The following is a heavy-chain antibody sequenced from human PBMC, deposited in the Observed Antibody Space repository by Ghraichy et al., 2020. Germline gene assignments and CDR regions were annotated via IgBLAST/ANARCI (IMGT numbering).Heavy chain of an antibody. CDR3: ARGLYPRITIFGVVIIPRGLRTFDY. V-gene: IGHV4-34*01. J-gene: IGHJ4*02. D-gene: IGHD3-3*01. CDR2: INHSGST. Sequence: SETLSLTCAVYGGSFSGYYWSWIRQPPGKGLEWIGEINHSGSTNYNPSLKSRVTISVDTSKNQFSLKLSSVTAADTAVYYCARGLYPRITIFGVVIIPRGLRTFDYWGQGTLVTVSS. CDR1: GGSFSGYY.